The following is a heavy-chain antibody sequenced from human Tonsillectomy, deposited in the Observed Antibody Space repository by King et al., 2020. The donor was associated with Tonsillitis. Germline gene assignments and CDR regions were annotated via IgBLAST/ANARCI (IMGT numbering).Heavy chain of an antibody. Sequence: QLQESGPGLVKPSQTLSLTCTVSGGSISSGGYYWSWIRQHPGKGLEWIGYIFYSGSTDYNPSLKSRVSISVDTSKNHFSLKLSSVTAADTAVYYCARYLVGKGLTDYYYGMDVWGQGTTVTVSS. V-gene: IGHV4-31*03. J-gene: IGHJ6*02. CDR2: IFYSGST. CDR3: ARYLVGKGLTDYYYGMDV. CDR1: GGSISSGGYY. D-gene: IGHD1-26*01.